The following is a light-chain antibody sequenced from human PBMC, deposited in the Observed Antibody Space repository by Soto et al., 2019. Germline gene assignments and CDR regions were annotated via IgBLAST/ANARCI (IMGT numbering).Light chain of an antibody. CDR3: NSFRVSHLYV. CDR1: SSDVGVYNA. Sequence: QSALSQPASVSGSPGQTITISCTGTSSDVGVYNAVSWYQHHPGKAPKLIIYEVTHRPSGVYDRFSASKSGNTASLTISGLQAEDEADYYCNSFRVSHLYVFGTGTKVTV. V-gene: IGLV2-14*01. CDR2: EVT. J-gene: IGLJ1*01.